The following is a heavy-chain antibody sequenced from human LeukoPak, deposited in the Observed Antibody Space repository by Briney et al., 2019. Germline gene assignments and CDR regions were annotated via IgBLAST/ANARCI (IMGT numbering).Heavy chain of an antibody. Sequence: GGSLRLSCAASGFTFSSYAMSWVRQAPGKGLEWGSAISGSGGSTYYADSVKGRFTISRDNSKNTLYLQMNSLRAEDTAVYYCAKDFVFGSGWPNWFDPWGQGTLVTVSS. CDR2: ISGSGGST. CDR1: GFTFSSYA. D-gene: IGHD6-19*01. CDR3: AKDFVFGSGWPNWFDP. V-gene: IGHV3-23*01. J-gene: IGHJ5*02.